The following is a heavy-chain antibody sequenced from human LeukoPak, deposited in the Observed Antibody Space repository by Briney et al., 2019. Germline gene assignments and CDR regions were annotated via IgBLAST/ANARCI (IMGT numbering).Heavy chain of an antibody. CDR3: ARRSYGGNLE. CDR1: GFTFSSYE. D-gene: IGHD4-23*01. Sequence: GGSLRLSCAASGFTFSSYEMNWVRQAPGKGLEWVSYISSSGSTIFYADSVRGRFTISRDNAKNSLYLPMNSLRAEDTAVYYCARRSYGGNLEWGQGTPVTVSS. CDR2: ISSSGSTI. J-gene: IGHJ4*02. V-gene: IGHV3-48*03.